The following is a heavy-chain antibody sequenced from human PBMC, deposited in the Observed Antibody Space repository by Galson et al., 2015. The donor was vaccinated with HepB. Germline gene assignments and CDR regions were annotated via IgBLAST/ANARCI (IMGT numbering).Heavy chain of an antibody. D-gene: IGHD3/OR15-3a*01. Sequence: SLRLSCASSGFTFGDYNINWFRQAPGKGLEWVGLIKSKAYGGTTEYAASVKGSFIISRDDSKSIAYLQMNSLKIEDTAIYFCSREDRLNDIWTGHWMGVFDIWGQGTMVTVSS. CDR1: GFTFGDYN. CDR3: SREDRLNDIWTGHWMGVFDI. CDR2: IKSKAYGGTT. J-gene: IGHJ3*02. V-gene: IGHV3-49*03.